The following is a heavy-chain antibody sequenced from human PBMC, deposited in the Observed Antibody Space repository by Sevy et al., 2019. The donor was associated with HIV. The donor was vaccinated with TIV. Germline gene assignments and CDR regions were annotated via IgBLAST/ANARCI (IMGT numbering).Heavy chain of an antibody. CDR2: INHSGST. Sequence: SETLSLTCTVSGGSISSGAFYWSWIRQHPGKGLEWIGEINHSGSTNYNPSLKSRVTISVDTSKNQLSLKLSSVTAAHTDVHYCARGRNLVGIVGASPHRHYYYYGMDVWGQGTTVTVSS. J-gene: IGHJ6*02. CDR3: ARGRNLVGIVGASPHRHYYYYGMDV. D-gene: IGHD1-26*01. V-gene: IGHV4-31*03. CDR1: GGSISSGAFY.